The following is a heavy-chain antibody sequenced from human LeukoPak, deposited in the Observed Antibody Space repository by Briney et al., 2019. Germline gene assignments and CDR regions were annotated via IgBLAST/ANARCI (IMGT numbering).Heavy chain of an antibody. CDR1: GGSISSSSYY. V-gene: IGHV4-39*07. CDR3: AKDRGDGYNSGYFVY. J-gene: IGHJ4*02. Sequence: SETLSLTCTVSGGSISSSSYYWGWIRQPPGKGLEWIGSIYYSGSTDYNPSLKSRVTISVDTSKNQFSLKLSSVTAADAAVYYCAKDRGDGYNSGYFVYWGQGTLVTVSS. CDR2: IYYSGST. D-gene: IGHD5-24*01.